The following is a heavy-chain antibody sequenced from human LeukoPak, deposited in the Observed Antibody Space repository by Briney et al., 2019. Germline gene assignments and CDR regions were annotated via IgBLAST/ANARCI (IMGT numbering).Heavy chain of an antibody. D-gene: IGHD3-10*01. Sequence: SETLYLTCTVSDGSISSSSYYWGWIRQPPGKGLEWIGNIYYSGSTYYNPSLKSRVTISVDTSKNQFSLKLSSVTAADTAVYYCAREKLLYPFSQFDPWGQGTLVTVSS. J-gene: IGHJ5*02. CDR2: IYYSGST. V-gene: IGHV4-39*07. CDR1: DGSISSSSYY. CDR3: AREKLLYPFSQFDP.